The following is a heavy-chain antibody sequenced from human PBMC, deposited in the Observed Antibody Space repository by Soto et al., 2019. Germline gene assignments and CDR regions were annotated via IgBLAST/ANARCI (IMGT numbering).Heavy chain of an antibody. CDR3: ARGVDIVATIHIDY. J-gene: IGHJ4*02. CDR1: GGSISSSSYY. Sequence: SETLSLTCTVSGGSISSSSYYWGWIRQPPGKGLEWIGSIYYSGSTYYNPSLKSRVTISVDTSKNQFSLKLSSVTAADTAVYYCARGVDIVATIHIDYWGQGTLVTVSS. D-gene: IGHD5-12*01. V-gene: IGHV4-39*01. CDR2: IYYSGST.